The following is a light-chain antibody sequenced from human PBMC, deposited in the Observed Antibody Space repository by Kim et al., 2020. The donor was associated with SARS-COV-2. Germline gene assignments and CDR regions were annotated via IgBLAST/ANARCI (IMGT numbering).Light chain of an antibody. J-gene: IGKJ2*01. CDR2: KAS. Sequence: DIQMTQSPSTLSASVGDRVTITCRASQSISSWLAWYQQKPGKAPKLLIYKASNLESGVPSRFSGSGSGTEFTLTISSLQPDDFATYYCQQYHSYPYTFDQGTKLEI. V-gene: IGKV1-5*03. CDR1: QSISSW. CDR3: QQYHSYPYT.